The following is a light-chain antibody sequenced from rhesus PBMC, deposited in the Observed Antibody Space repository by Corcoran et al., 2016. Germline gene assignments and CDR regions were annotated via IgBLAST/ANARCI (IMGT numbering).Light chain of an antibody. CDR2: GAS. J-gene: IGKJ2*01. Sequence: QVILTQSPATLSLSPGERATLSCRASQSVSSSLAWYQQKPGQAPRLLIHGASSRATGIPDRFSGRGSGTEVTLTISSLGPRYFAVYYCQKYSSSPYGFGQGTKVEIK. CDR1: QSVSSS. V-gene: IGKV3-53*01. CDR3: QKYSSSPYG.